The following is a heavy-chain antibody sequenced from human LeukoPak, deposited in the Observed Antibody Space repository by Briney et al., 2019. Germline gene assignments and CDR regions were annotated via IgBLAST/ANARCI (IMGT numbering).Heavy chain of an antibody. CDR3: ARDTGTLGY. V-gene: IGHV3-7*01. J-gene: IGHJ4*02. CDR1: GSTFSSYW. D-gene: IGHD1-7*01. CDR2: INQDGSEK. Sequence: GGSLRLSCAASGSTFSSYWMSWVRQAPGKGLEGVAHINQDGSEKYYVDSVKGRFTISRDNAKNSLYLQMNSLRAEDTAVYYCARDTGTLGYWGQGTLVTVSS.